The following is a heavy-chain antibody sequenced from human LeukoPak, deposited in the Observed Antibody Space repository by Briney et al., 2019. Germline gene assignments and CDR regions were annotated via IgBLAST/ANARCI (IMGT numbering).Heavy chain of an antibody. J-gene: IGHJ4*02. V-gene: IGHV3-53*01. CDR1: GFTDSSNY. CDR2: IYSGGST. D-gene: IGHD3-22*01. Sequence: GGSLRLSCAASGFTDSSNYMSWVRQAGARGLEWVSVIYSGGSTYYADSVKGRFTISRDNSKNTLYLQMNSLRAEDTAVYYCARDSLEDGYDYWGQGTLVTVSS. CDR3: ARDSLEDGYDY.